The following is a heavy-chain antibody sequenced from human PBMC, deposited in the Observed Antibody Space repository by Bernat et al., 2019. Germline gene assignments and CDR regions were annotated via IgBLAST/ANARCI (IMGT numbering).Heavy chain of an antibody. CDR2: IYSGGST. CDR3: ARGSGWFGELLGYYYGMDV. CDR1: GFTVSSNY. Sequence: EVQLVESGGGLIQPGGSLRLSCAASGFTVSSNYMSWVRQAPGKGLEWVSVIYSGGSTYYADSVKGRFTISRDNSKNTLYLQMNSLRAEDTAVYYCARGSGWFGELLGYYYGMDVWGQGTTVTVSS. D-gene: IGHD3-10*01. V-gene: IGHV3-53*01. J-gene: IGHJ6*02.